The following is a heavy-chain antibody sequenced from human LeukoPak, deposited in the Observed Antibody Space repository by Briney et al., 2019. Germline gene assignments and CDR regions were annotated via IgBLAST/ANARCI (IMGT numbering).Heavy chain of an antibody. CDR3: ARDCSSTSCYIPLDAFDI. CDR2: ICAYNGNT. J-gene: IGHJ3*02. V-gene: IGHV1-18*01. D-gene: IGHD2-2*02. Sequence: GASVKVSCKASGYTFTSYGISWVRQAPGQGLEWMGWICAYNGNTNYAQKLQGRVTMTTDTSTSTAYMELRSLRSDDTAVYYCARDCSSTSCYIPLDAFDIWGQGTMVTVSS. CDR1: GYTFTSYG.